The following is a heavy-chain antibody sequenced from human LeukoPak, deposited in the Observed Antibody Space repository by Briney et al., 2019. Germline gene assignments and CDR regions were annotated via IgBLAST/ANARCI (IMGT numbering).Heavy chain of an antibody. CDR1: GFTFSNAW. J-gene: IGHJ4*02. D-gene: IGHD3-22*01. CDR3: TASLIVWDY. CDR2: IQIKTDAGTT. V-gene: IGHV3-15*01. Sequence: SXXASGFTFSNAWMSWVRQAPGKGREWVGRIQIKTDAGTTDYAAPVKGRFTISGDDSNNTLYLQMNSPKTEDTAVYYCTASLIVWDYWGQGTLVTVSS.